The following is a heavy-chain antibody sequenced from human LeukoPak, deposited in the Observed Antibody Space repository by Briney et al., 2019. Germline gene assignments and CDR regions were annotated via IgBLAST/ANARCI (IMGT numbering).Heavy chain of an antibody. CDR3: ARDSSPEGFDY. V-gene: IGHV3-48*03. Sequence: GGSLRLSCAASGFTFSNYEMNWVRQAPGKGLEWVSHISSSGSAIHYADSVKGRFTISRDNAKNSLYLQMNSLRAEDTAVYYCARDSSPEGFDYWGQGTLVTVSS. D-gene: IGHD6-13*01. CDR2: ISSSGSAI. CDR1: GFTFSNYE. J-gene: IGHJ4*02.